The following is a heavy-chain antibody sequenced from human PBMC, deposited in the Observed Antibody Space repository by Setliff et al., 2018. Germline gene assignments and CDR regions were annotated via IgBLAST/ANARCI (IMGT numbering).Heavy chain of an antibody. D-gene: IGHD3-9*01. CDR1: GGSITRGSFY. CDR2: IHASGSP. J-gene: IGHJ4*01. CDR3: ARERYFDWFFED. V-gene: IGHV4-61*02. Sequence: PSETLSLTCTVSGGSITRGSFYWSWIRQPAGKKLEWIGRIHASGSPDYNPSFKSRVTISRDTSTNQFSLKLGSVTAADTAVYYCARERYFDWFFEDWGHGTLVTVSS.